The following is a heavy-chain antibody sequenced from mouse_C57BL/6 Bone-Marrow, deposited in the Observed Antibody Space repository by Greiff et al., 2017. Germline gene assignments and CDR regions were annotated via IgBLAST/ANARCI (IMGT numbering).Heavy chain of an antibody. CDR2: ILPGSGST. CDR1: GYTFTGYW. V-gene: IGHV1-9*01. Sequence: VQLQQSGAELMKPGASVKLSCKATGYTFTGYWIEWVKQRPGHGLEWIGEILPGSGSTNYNEKFKGKATFTADTSSNTAYMQLSSLTTEDSAVYFCAREGAYYSNYLAWFAYWGQGTLVTVSA. D-gene: IGHD2-5*01. J-gene: IGHJ3*01. CDR3: AREGAYYSNYLAWFAY.